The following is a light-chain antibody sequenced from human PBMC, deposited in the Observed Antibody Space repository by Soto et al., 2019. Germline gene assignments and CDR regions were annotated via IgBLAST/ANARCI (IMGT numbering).Light chain of an antibody. Sequence: QSVLTQSPSASASLGASVKLTCTLSSGHSRYAIAWHQQQPQKGPRYLMNLNSDGSHSKGDGIPDRFSGSSSGAERYLTSSSLQSEDEADYYCQTWGTGIQVFGGGTKLTVL. V-gene: IGLV4-69*01. CDR1: SGHSRYA. CDR2: LNSDGSH. J-gene: IGLJ2*01. CDR3: QTWGTGIQV.